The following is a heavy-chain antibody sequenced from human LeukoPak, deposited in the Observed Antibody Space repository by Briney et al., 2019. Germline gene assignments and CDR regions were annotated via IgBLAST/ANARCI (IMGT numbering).Heavy chain of an antibody. CDR3: AKDQTPYY. V-gene: IGHV3-23*01. CDR1: GFTLSSYE. CDR2: IDYSGGST. J-gene: IGHJ4*02. Sequence: PGGSLRLSCPASGFTLSSYEMSWIRQAPGKGLEWVSSIDYSGGSTYYADSVKGRFTISRDNSKNTLYLQMNSLGADYTAVYYCAKDQTPYYWGQGSLVTDSS. D-gene: IGHD4-23*01.